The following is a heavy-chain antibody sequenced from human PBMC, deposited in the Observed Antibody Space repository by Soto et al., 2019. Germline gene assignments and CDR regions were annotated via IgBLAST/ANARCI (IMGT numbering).Heavy chain of an antibody. CDR1: GGSFSGYY. CDR3: ATQLERRGHWFDP. D-gene: IGHD1-1*01. J-gene: IGHJ5*02. V-gene: IGHV4-34*01. CDR2: INHSGST. Sequence: QVQLQQWGAGLLKPSETLSLTCAVYGGSFSGYYWSWIRQPPGKGLEWIGEINHSGSTNYNPSLKSRVTISVDTSKNQFSLKLSSVTAADPAVYYCATQLERRGHWFDPWGQGTLVTVSS.